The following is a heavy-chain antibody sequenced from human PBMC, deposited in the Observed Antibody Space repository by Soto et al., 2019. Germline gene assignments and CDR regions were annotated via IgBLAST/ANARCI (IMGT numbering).Heavy chain of an antibody. V-gene: IGHV3-74*01. D-gene: IGHD5-12*01. Sequence: EVQLVESGGGLVQPGGSMRLSCAASGFSFSGLWVHWVRQAAGEGLVWVSRISHDGSSTSYADSVEGRFTITRDNARNTVYLQMNSLRVEDTAVYYCTSLSMAVAHFAFDIWGQGTMVTVSS. J-gene: IGHJ3*02. CDR1: GFSFSGLW. CDR2: ISHDGSST. CDR3: TSLSMAVAHFAFDI.